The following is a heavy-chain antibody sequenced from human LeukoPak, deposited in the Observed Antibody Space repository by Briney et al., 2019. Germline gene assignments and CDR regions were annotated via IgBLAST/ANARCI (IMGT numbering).Heavy chain of an antibody. D-gene: IGHD6-6*01. CDR3: ARHFPDYSSSSAFDY. CDR2: INPNSGGT. V-gene: IGHV1-2*04. J-gene: IGHJ4*02. Sequence: ASVKVSCKASGYTFTGYYMHWVRQAPGQGLEWMGWINPNSGGTNYAQKFQGWVTMTRDTSISTAYMELSRLRSDDTAVYYCARHFPDYSSSSAFDYWGQGTLVTVSS. CDR1: GYTFTGYY.